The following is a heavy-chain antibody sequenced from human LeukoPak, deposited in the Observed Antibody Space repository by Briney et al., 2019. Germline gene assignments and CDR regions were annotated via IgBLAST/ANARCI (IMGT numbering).Heavy chain of an antibody. V-gene: IGHV3-48*01. CDR1: GFTFSSYA. D-gene: IGHD3-3*01. Sequence: GGSLRLSCAASGFTFSSYAMSWVRQAPGKGLEWVSYISDSSSTIYYADSVKGRCTISRDNAKNSLYLQMNSLRAEDTAVYYCAKVCCLADVYWSGYLYYYYMDVWGKGTTVTVSS. J-gene: IGHJ6*03. CDR2: ISDSSSTI. CDR3: AKVCCLADVYWSGYLYYYYMDV.